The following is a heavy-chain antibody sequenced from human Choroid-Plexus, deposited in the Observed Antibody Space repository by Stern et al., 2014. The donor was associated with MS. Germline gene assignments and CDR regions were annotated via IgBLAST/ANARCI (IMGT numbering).Heavy chain of an antibody. V-gene: IGHV3-30*18. CDR3: AKDRQYLTYFFDH. CDR1: GFTFGSCA. CDR2: VSYDGSNK. Sequence: VRLVQSGGGVVQPGRPLRLSCVASGFTFGSCALHWVRPAPGQGLEWVAGVSYDGSNKYYADSVKGRFTISRDNSQNTLYMQMSSLRPEDTAVYYCAKDRQYLTYFFDHWGQGSLVTVSS. D-gene: IGHD2/OR15-2a*01. J-gene: IGHJ5*02.